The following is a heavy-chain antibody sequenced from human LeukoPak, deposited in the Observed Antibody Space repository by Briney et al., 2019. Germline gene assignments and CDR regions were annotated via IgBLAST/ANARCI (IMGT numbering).Heavy chain of an antibody. CDR2: ISSSSSYI. J-gene: IGHJ2*01. V-gene: IGHV3-21*01. CDR3: ARDGLAAATLHWCFDL. Sequence: GGSLRLSCAASGFIVSGTYMTWVRQAPGKGLEWVSSISSSSSYIYYADSVKGRFTISRDNARNSLYLQMNSLRAEDTAVYYCARDGLAAATLHWCFDLWGRGTLVTVSS. CDR1: GFIVSGTY. D-gene: IGHD2-15*01.